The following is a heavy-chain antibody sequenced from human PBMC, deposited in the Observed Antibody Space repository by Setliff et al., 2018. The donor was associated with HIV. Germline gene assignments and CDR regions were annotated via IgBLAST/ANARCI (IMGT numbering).Heavy chain of an antibody. CDR2: IYYSGST. J-gene: IGHJ6*02. CDR1: GGSVGSGSYC. V-gene: IGHV4-61*01. CDR3: ARQYNRQYGMDV. D-gene: IGHD1-20*01. Sequence: SETLSLTCSVSGGSVGSGSYCWSWIRQSPGKGLEWLGYIYYSGSTTYNPSLKSRVTISVDTSKNQFSLKLSSVTAADTAVYYCARQYNRQYGMDVWGQGTTVTVSS.